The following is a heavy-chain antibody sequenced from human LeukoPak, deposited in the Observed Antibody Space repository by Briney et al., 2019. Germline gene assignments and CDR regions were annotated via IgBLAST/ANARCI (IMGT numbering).Heavy chain of an antibody. Sequence: GGSLRLSCAASGFTFSNAWMSWVRQAPGKGLEWVGRIKSKTDGGTTDYAAPVKGRFTISRDDSKNTLYLQMNSLKTEDTAVYYCTTDTIVVVPAAMTLPYYYYGMDVWGQGTTVTVSS. CDR2: IKSKTDGGTT. D-gene: IGHD2-2*01. V-gene: IGHV3-15*01. CDR1: GFTFSNAW. CDR3: TTDTIVVVPAAMTLPYYYYGMDV. J-gene: IGHJ6*02.